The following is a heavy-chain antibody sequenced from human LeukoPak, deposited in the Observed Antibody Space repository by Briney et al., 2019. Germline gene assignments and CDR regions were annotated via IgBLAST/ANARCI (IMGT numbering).Heavy chain of an antibody. J-gene: IGHJ4*02. V-gene: IGHV4-4*07. D-gene: IGHD6-19*01. CDR2: IYTSGIT. Sequence: SETLSLTCTVSDVSISTYYWNWIRQPAGKGLEWIGRIYTSGITNYSPSLKSRVTMSVGTSKNQFSLNLSSVTAADTAVYYCARARSPTISVAGACLDYWGQGILVTVSS. CDR1: DVSISTYY. CDR3: ARARSPTISVAGACLDY.